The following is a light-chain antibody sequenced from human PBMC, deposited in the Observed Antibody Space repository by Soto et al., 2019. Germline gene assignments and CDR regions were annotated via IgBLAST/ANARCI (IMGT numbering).Light chain of an antibody. J-gene: IGKJ5*01. CDR2: GAS. CDR3: QQYGTSEII. CDR1: QSVSNY. V-gene: IGKV3-20*01. Sequence: EIVLTQSPATLSLSPGERVTLSCRASQSVSNYLAWYQQKPGQAPRLLIYGASSRATGIPDRFSGSGSGTDFTLTISRLETEDFAVLYCQQYGTSEIIFGQGTRLEIK.